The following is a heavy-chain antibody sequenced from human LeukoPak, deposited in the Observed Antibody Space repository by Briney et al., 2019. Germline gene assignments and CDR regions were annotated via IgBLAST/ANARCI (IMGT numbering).Heavy chain of an antibody. CDR2: IYYSGST. CDR1: GGSISSYY. CDR3: ARRVGATTEVWFDP. V-gene: IGHV4-59*08. D-gene: IGHD1-26*01. Sequence: PSETLSLTCTVSGGSISSYYWSWIRQPPGKGLEWIGYIYYSGSTNYNPSLKSRVTISVDTSKNQFSLKLNSVTAADTAVYYCARRVGATTEVWFDPWGQGTLVTVSS. J-gene: IGHJ5*02.